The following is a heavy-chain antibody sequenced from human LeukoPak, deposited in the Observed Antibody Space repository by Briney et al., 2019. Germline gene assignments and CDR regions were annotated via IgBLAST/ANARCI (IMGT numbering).Heavy chain of an antibody. Sequence: PGGSLRLSCAASGFTFSSYGMHWVRQAPGKGLEWVAFIRYDGSNKYYADSVKGRFSISRDNSKNTLYLQMNSLRAEDTAVYYCAKDKRGAYESSAYAFVIWGQRTMVTVSS. CDR3: AKDKRGAYESSAYAFVI. V-gene: IGHV3-30*02. CDR2: IRYDGSNK. J-gene: IGHJ3*02. D-gene: IGHD3-22*01. CDR1: GFTFSSYG.